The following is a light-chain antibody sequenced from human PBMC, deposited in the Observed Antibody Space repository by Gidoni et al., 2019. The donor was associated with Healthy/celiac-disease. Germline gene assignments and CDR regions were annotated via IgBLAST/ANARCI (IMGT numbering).Light chain of an antibody. V-gene: IGKV3-20*01. CDR2: GAS. CDR3: QQYGSSPRVT. J-gene: IGKJ5*01. Sequence: EIVFTQSPATLSLSPGESATLACRASQSVSSSYLAWYQQKPGQAPRLLIYGASSRATGIPDRFSGSGSGTDFTLTISRLEPEDFAVYYCQQYGSSPRVTFGQGTRLEIK. CDR1: QSVSSSY.